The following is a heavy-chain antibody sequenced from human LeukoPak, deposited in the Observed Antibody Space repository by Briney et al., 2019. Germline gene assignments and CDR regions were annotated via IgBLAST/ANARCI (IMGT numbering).Heavy chain of an antibody. Sequence: ASVTVSCKASGYTFTSYYMHWVRQAPGQGLEWMGIINPSGGSTSYAQKFQGRVTMTRDMSTSTVYMELSSLRSEDTAVYYCARASHGSGYPDWGQGTLVTVSS. CDR2: INPSGGST. CDR1: GYTFTSYY. CDR3: ARASHGSGYPD. J-gene: IGHJ4*02. D-gene: IGHD3-22*01. V-gene: IGHV1-46*01.